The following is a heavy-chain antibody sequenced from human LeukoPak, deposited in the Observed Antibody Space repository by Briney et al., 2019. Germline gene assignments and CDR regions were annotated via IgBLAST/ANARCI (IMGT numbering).Heavy chain of an antibody. CDR3: ARHPYYYGSGSYYRGLSWFDP. V-gene: IGHV4-34*01. CDR1: GGSFSGYY. Sequence: PSETLSLTCAAYGGSFSGYYWSWIRQPPGKGLEWIGEINHSGSTNYNPSLKSRVTISVDTSKNQFSLKLSSVTAADTAVYYCARHPYYYGSGSYYRGLSWFDPWGQGTLVTVSS. D-gene: IGHD3-10*01. CDR2: INHSGST. J-gene: IGHJ5*02.